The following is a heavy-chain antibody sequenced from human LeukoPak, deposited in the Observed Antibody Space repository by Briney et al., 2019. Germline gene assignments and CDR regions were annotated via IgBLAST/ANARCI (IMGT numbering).Heavy chain of an antibody. CDR1: GFTFSDYS. V-gene: IGHV3-21*01. CDR2: ISSSSSYI. CDR3: ARDLSGVTGYTYGRGIDY. D-gene: IGHD5-18*01. J-gene: IGHJ4*02. Sequence: WGSLRLSCAASGFTFSDYSMNWVRQAPGKGLEWVSSISSSSSYIYYADSVKGRFTISRDNAKNSLYLEMNSLRAEDTAVYYCARDLSGVTGYTYGRGIDYWGQGTLVTVSS.